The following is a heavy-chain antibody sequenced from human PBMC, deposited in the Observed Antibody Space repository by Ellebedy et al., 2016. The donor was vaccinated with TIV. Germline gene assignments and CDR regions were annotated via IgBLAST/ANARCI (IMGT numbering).Heavy chain of an antibody. J-gene: IGHJ4*02. Sequence: PGGSLRLSCAAYGFTFNSYSMIWLRQSPGKGLEWVSYISRSSNIYYADSVKGRFTISRDNAKNSLYLQMNSLKDEDTAVYYCARDGAAYCGGDCQYPFDYWGQGTLVTVSS. CDR2: ISRSSNI. CDR3: ARDGAAYCGGDCQYPFDY. D-gene: IGHD2-21*02. V-gene: IGHV3-48*02. CDR1: GFTFNSYS.